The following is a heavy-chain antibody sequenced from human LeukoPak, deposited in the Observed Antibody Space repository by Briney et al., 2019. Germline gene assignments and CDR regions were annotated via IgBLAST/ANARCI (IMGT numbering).Heavy chain of an antibody. V-gene: IGHV4-4*07. CDR3: VRDSPRTSGLLDY. CDR1: GASISDSY. D-gene: IGHD5-12*01. Sequence: SETLSLTCTVSGASISDSYWSWIRQPAGKGLEWIGRIFPGGSTNYNPSLYSRVSMSVDTSKNQFSLRLTSVTAADTGVYYCVRDSPRTSGLLDYWGQGTLVAVPS. CDR2: IFPGGST. J-gene: IGHJ4*02.